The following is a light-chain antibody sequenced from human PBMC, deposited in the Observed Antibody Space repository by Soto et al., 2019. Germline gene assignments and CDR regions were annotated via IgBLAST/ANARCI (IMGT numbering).Light chain of an antibody. CDR1: SSDVGGYNY. CDR2: DVS. CDR3: CSYAGAFIYV. Sequence: QSALTQPASVSGSPGQSITISCTGTSSDVGGYNYVSWYQQQSGKAPKLMISDVSKRPSGVPDRFSGSKFGNTASLTISGLQAEDEADYYCCSYAGAFIYVFGSGTKVTVL. V-gene: IGLV2-11*01. J-gene: IGLJ1*01.